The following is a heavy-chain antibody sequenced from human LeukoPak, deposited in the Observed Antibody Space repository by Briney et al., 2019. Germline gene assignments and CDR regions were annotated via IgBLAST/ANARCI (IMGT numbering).Heavy chain of an antibody. V-gene: IGHV3-23*01. Sequence: GGALRLSCAASGFTFSSYAMSWVRQAPGKGLECVSVISDSGGSTYYADSLKGRFTISRDNSKNTLYPPMNTLRAEHTAVHFCASRGSYYVCTSFDYWGQGTLVTVSS. CDR2: ISDSGGST. CDR3: ASRGSYYVCTSFDY. J-gene: IGHJ4*02. CDR1: GFTFSSYA. D-gene: IGHD1-26*01.